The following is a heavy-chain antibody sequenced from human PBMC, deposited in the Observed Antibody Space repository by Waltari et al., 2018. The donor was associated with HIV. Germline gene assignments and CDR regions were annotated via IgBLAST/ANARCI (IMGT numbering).Heavy chain of an antibody. V-gene: IGHV3-23*01. D-gene: IGHD4-17*01. CDR3: AKDSKRHSYADYAVDS. J-gene: IGHJ4*02. Sequence: DVQPFVSGGGFIQPGGSLSLSCATSGLTLSLHAINWARQATGKGVKWVCSNRNSGSGTYYADTVQGRLTMSRDNGENTLYLGMNGLRAEDTAIYYCAKDSKRHSYADYAVDSWGKGTLGTV. CDR1: GLTLSLHA. CDR2: NRNSGSGT.